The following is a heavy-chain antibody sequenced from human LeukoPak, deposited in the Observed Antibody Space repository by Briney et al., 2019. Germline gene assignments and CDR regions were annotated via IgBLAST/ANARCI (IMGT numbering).Heavy chain of an antibody. V-gene: IGHV2-70*17. CDR3: ARMYRRSGSHRDAFDI. D-gene: IGHD1-26*01. Sequence: ESGPALVEPTQTLTLTCTFSGFSLSSSGMCVTWIRQPPGKALEWPARIDWDNAKFHNTSLKTRLTVSKDTSKNQVVLTMTNMDPVDTATYYCARMYRRSGSHRDAFDIWGRGTMVTVSS. CDR1: GFSLSSSGMC. J-gene: IGHJ3*02. CDR2: IDWDNAK.